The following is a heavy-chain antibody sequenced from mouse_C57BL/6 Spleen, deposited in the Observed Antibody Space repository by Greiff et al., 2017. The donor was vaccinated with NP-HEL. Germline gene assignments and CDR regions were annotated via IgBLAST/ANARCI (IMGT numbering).Heavy chain of an antibody. J-gene: IGHJ2*01. Sequence: QVQLQQPGAELVKPGASVKLSCKASGYTFTSYWMQWVKQRPGQGLEWIGEIDPSDSYTNYNQKFKGKATLTVDTSSSTAYMQLSSLTSEGSAVYYCARRVYDYWGQGTTLTVSS. CDR2: IDPSDSYT. CDR1: GYTFTSYW. CDR3: ARRVYDY. V-gene: IGHV1-50*01.